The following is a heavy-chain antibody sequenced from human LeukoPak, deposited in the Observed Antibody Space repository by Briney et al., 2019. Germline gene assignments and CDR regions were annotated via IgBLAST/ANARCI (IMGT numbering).Heavy chain of an antibody. CDR1: GFTFSSYA. D-gene: IGHD6-19*01. CDR3: ASFSIAVAGTRGAFDI. Sequence: GGSLRLSCAASGFTFSSYAMHWVRQAPGKGLEYVSAISSNGGSKYYANSVKGRFTISRDNSKNTLYLQMGSLRAEDMAVYYCASFSIAVAGTRGAFDIWGQGTMVTVSS. V-gene: IGHV3-64*01. CDR2: ISSNGGSK. J-gene: IGHJ3*02.